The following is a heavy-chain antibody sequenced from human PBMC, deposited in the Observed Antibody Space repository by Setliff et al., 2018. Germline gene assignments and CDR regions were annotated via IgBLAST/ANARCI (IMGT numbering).Heavy chain of an antibody. V-gene: IGHV1-2*04. CDR1: GYTFTSYY. D-gene: IGHD6-19*01. J-gene: IGHJ6*02. CDR2: INPNSGGT. CDR3: ARGGGSSGWYYYYYGMDV. Sequence: SVKVSCKASGYTFTSYYMHWVRQAPGQGLEWMGIINPNSGGTNYAQKFQGWVTMTRDTSISTAYMELSRLRSDDTAVYYCARGGGSSGWYYYYYGMDVWGQGTTVTVSS.